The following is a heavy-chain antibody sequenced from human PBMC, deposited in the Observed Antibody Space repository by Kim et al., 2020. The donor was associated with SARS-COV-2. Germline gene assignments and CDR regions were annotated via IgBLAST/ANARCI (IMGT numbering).Heavy chain of an antibody. V-gene: IGHV3-23*01. D-gene: IGHD3-10*01. CDR3: AKVTWVGLDDY. J-gene: IGHJ4*02. CDR2: R. Sequence: RYYPDPVKRRLTIPRDTSKNTLYLQMNSLRAEDTALYYCAKVTWVGLDDYWGQGTLGTVSS.